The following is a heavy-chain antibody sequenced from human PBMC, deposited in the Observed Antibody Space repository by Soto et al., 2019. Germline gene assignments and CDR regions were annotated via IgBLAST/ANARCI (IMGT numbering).Heavy chain of an antibody. CDR2: KWYDGSNK. Sequence: QVQLVESGGGVVQPGRSLRLSCAASGFTFSSYGMHWVRQAPGKGLEWVAVKWYDGSNKYYADSVKGRFTISRDNSKNTLYLQMNSLRAEDTAVYYCARHSGSSYYGMDVWGQGTTVTVSS. D-gene: IGHD1-26*01. V-gene: IGHV3-33*01. J-gene: IGHJ6*02. CDR1: GFTFSSYG. CDR3: ARHSGSSYYGMDV.